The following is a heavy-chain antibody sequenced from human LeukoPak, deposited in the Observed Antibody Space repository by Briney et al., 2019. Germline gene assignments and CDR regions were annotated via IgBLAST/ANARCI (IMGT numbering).Heavy chain of an antibody. J-gene: IGHJ4*01. D-gene: IGHD6-6*01. V-gene: IGHV4-59*01. CDR2: IYYSGST. Sequence: SETLSLTCTVSGGSISSYYWSWIGQPPRKGLEWIGYIYYSGSTNYNPTLKRQISISVDTSKNQFSLKLSSVTAADTAVYYCARVDPDSSSTLEVFDYWGHGTLVSVSS. CDR3: ARVDPDSSSTLEVFDY. CDR1: GGSISSYY.